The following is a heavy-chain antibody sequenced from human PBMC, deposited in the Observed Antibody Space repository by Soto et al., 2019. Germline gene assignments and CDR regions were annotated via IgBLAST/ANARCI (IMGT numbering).Heavy chain of an antibody. CDR3: ASSYGTSSTSNWFGP. D-gene: IGHD2-8*01. Sequence: ASVKVSCKASGYIFTNYAMHWVRQAPGQRLEWMGRINGGNGNTEYSEKLQGRVAMTRDKSASTAYMELSSLRSEDSAIYYCASSYGTSSTSNWFGPWGQGTVVTVSS. V-gene: IGHV1-3*01. CDR1: GYIFTNYA. CDR2: INGGNGNT. J-gene: IGHJ5*02.